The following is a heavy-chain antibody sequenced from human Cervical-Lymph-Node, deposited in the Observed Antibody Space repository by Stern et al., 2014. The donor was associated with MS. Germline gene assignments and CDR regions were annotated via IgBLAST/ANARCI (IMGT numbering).Heavy chain of an antibody. V-gene: IGHV4-4*02. CDR3: AWITFGGDDY. CDR2: IYHSGST. CDR1: GGSISSSNW. Sequence: QLQLQESGPGLVKPSGTLSLTCAVSGGSISSSNWWGWVRQPPGKGLEWFGVIYHSGSTTHNPSLESQATLPEDKSQNPLSPQLRSVTAADTAVYSCAWITFGGDDYWGQGTLVTVSS. D-gene: IGHD3-16*01. J-gene: IGHJ4*02.